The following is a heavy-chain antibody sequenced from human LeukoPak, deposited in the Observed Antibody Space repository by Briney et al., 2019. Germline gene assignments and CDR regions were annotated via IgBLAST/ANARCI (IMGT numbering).Heavy chain of an antibody. J-gene: IGHJ6*02. V-gene: IGHV3-9*01. CDR1: GFTFSSYA. CDR2: ISWNSGSI. Sequence: PGGSLRLSCAASGFTFSSYAMNWVRQAPGKGLEWVSGISWNSGSIGYADSVKGRFTISRDNAKNSLYLQMNSLRAEDTALYYCAKGTFVVPAAFGMDVWGQGTTVTVSS. CDR3: AKGTFVVPAAFGMDV. D-gene: IGHD2-2*01.